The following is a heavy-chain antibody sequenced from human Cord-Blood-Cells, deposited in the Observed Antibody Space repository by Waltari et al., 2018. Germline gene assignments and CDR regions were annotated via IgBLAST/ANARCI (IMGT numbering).Heavy chain of an antibody. CDR3: AADRAGDDGGWYFDL. CDR1: GFTFTSSA. D-gene: IGHD7-27*01. V-gene: IGHV1-58*01. Sequence: QMQLVQSGPEVKKPGTSVKVSCKASGFTFTSSAVQWVRQARGQRLEWIGWIVVGSGNTNYAQKFQERVTITRDMSTSTAYMELSSLRSEDTAVYYCAADRAGDDGGWYFDLWGRGTLVTVSS. J-gene: IGHJ2*01. CDR2: IVVGSGNT.